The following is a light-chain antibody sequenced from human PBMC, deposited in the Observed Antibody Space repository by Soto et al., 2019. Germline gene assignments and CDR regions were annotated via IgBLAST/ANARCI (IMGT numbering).Light chain of an antibody. V-gene: IGLV2-14*01. Sequence: QSALTQPASVSGSPGQSITISCTGTSSDVGDYNYVSWYQQHPGKAPKLMIYAVSNRPSGVSNRFSGSKSGNTASLTISGLQAEDEAEYYCSSYTSSSTYVFGTGTKVTVL. CDR3: SSYTSSSTYV. J-gene: IGLJ1*01. CDR2: AVS. CDR1: SSDVGDYNY.